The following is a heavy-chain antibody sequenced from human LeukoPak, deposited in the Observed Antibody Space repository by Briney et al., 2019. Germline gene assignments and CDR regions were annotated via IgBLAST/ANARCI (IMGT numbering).Heavy chain of an antibody. CDR3: ARRDNDFWSGYNNWFDP. V-gene: IGHV5-51*01. D-gene: IGHD3-3*01. CDR2: IYPGDSDT. CDR1: GSSFTSYW. Sequence: GGSLQISCKGSGSSFTSYWIGWVRQVPGKGLEWMGIIYPGDSDTRYSPSFQGQVTISADKSISTAYLQWSSLKASDTAMYYCARRDNDFWSGYNNWFDPWGQGTLVTVSS. J-gene: IGHJ5*02.